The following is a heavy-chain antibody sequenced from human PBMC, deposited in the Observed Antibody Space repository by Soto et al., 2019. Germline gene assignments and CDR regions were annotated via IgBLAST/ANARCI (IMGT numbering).Heavy chain of an antibody. V-gene: IGHV3-23*01. D-gene: IGHD2-15*01. CDR3: AKGVVVVAATLGVPQHYFDY. CDR2: ISGSGGST. J-gene: IGHJ4*02. Sequence: GGSLRLSCAASGFTFSSYAMSWVRQAPGKGLEWVSAISGSGGSTYYADSVKGRFTISRDNSKNTLYLQMNSLRAEDTAVYYCAKGVVVVAATLGVPQHYFDYWGQGTLVTVSS. CDR1: GFTFSSYA.